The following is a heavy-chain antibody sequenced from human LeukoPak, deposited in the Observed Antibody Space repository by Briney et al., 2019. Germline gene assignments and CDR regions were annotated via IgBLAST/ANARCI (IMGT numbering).Heavy chain of an antibody. J-gene: IGHJ4*02. CDR3: ARLPTTTVTSIDY. D-gene: IGHD4-17*01. Sequence: PGESLKISCKGSGYSFTSYWIGWVRQMPVKGLGWMGIIYPGDSDTRYSPSFQGQVTISADKSISTAYLQWSSLKASDTAMYYCARLPTTTVTSIDYWGQGTLVTVSS. V-gene: IGHV5-51*01. CDR1: GYSFTSYW. CDR2: IYPGDSDT.